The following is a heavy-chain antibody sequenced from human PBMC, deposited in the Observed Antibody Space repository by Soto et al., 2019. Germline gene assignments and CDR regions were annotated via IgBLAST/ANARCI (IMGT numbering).Heavy chain of an antibody. Sequence: QITLKESGPTLVKPTQTLTLTCTFPGFSLSTNAVVVGWIRQPPGKALEWLALIYWDDDKRYSPSLKSRLTITKDTSKKQVVLTMTNMEPLDTATYYCAHGYSYAHYFVAWGQGTLVTVSS. CDR3: AHGYSYAHYFVA. J-gene: IGHJ4*02. D-gene: IGHD5-18*01. V-gene: IGHV2-5*02. CDR2: IYWDDDK. CDR1: GFSLSTNAVV.